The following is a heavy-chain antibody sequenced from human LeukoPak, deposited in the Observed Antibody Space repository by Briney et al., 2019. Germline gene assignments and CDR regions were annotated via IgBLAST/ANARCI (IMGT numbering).Heavy chain of an antibody. CDR3: AKDRTHRRYYDSTGYYNQYDY. CDR2: ISGNAAAT. Sequence: GGSLRLSCAASGFTFSGYAMSWVRQAPRKGLEWVSTISGNAAATYYGDSVKGRFTISRDNSRNTLYLQMNSLRAEDTAIYYCAKDRTHRRYYDSTGYYNQYDYWGREPWSPSP. CDR1: GFTFSGYA. V-gene: IGHV3-23*01. D-gene: IGHD3-22*01. J-gene: IGHJ4*02.